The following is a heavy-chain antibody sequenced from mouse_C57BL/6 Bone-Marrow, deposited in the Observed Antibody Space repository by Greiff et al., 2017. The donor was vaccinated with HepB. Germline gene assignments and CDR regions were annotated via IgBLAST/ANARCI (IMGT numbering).Heavy chain of an antibody. CDR1: GYTFTSYW. D-gene: IGHD1-1*01. V-gene: IGHV1-64*01. CDR3: ARWRHCYGSSLGYFDY. CDR2: IHPNSGST. J-gene: IGHJ2*01. Sequence: QVQLQQPGAELVKPGASVKLSCKASGYTFTSYWMHWVKQRPGQGLEWIGMIHPNSGSTNYNEKFKSKATLTVDKSSSTAYMQLSSLTSEDSAVYDCARWRHCYGSSLGYFDYWGQGTTLTVSS.